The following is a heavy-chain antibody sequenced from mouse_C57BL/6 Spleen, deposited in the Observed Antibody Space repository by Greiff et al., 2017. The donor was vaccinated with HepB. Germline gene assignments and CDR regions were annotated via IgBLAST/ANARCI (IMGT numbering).Heavy chain of an antibody. CDR3: ARKGTTVVGNYFDY. D-gene: IGHD1-1*01. CDR2: IYPGSGNT. Sequence: QVQLQQSGAELVRPGASVKLSCKASGYTFTDYYINWVKQRPGQGLEWIARIYPGSGNTYYNEKFKGKATLTAEKSSSTAYMQLSSLTSEDSAVYFCARKGTTVVGNYFDYWGQSTTLTVSS. V-gene: IGHV1-76*01. J-gene: IGHJ2*01. CDR1: GYTFTDYY.